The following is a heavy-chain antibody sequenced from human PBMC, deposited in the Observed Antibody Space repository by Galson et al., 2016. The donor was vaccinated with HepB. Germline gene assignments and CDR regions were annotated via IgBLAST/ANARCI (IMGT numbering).Heavy chain of an antibody. CDR3: AKQKGWEFQNYAFGT. D-gene: IGHD1-26*01. CDR2: VYYNGST. CDR1: GGSISTYY. V-gene: IGHV4-59*01. Sequence: SETLSLTCTVSGGSISTYYWSWIRQPPGKGLEWIGYVYYNGSTNYNHSLKSRVTISVARSTNQFSLKLSSVTAADTAVYYCAKQKGWEFQNYAFGTWGQGTVVTVSS. J-gene: IGHJ3*02.